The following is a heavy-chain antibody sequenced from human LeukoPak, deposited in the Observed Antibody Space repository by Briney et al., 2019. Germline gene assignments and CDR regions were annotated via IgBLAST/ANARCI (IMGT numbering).Heavy chain of an antibody. CDR1: GGSIGTFY. Sequence: SETLSLTCTVSGGSIGTFYWSWIRQPPGKGLEWIGYIYHSGITNYNPSLKSRVSISVDTSKNQFSLRLSSVTAADTAVYYCARAASTTTLDYWGQGTLVTVSS. D-gene: IGHD1-1*01. J-gene: IGHJ4*02. CDR2: IYHSGIT. V-gene: IGHV4-59*01. CDR3: ARAASTTTLDY.